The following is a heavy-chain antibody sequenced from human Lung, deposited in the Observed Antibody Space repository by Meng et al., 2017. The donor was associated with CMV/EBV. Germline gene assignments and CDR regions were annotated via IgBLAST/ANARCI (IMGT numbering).Heavy chain of an antibody. Sequence: ASVXVSXKASGYTFTSYYMHWVRQAPGQGLEWMGIINPSGGSTSYAQKFQGRVTMTRDTSTSTVYMELSSLRSEDTAVYYCARALSYYYGDYYYYYGMDVWXERTXVTVSS. D-gene: IGHD3-10*01. CDR3: ARALSYYYGDYYYYYGMDV. CDR2: INPSGGST. V-gene: IGHV1-46*01. J-gene: IGHJ6*04. CDR1: GYTFTSYY.